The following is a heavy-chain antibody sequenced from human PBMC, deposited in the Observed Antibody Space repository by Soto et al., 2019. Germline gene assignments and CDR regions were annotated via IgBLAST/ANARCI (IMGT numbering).Heavy chain of an antibody. V-gene: IGHV3-30-3*01. CDR3: ARDPRFGARSSYYYYGMDV. CDR2: ISYDGSNK. Sequence: QVQLVESGGGVVQPGRSLRLSCAASGFTFSSYAMHWVRQAPGKGLEWVAVISYDGSNKYYADSVKGRFTISRDNSKNTLYLQMNSLRAEDTAVYYCARDPRFGARSSYYYYGMDVWGQGTTVTVSS. CDR1: GFTFSSYA. D-gene: IGHD3-10*01. J-gene: IGHJ6*02.